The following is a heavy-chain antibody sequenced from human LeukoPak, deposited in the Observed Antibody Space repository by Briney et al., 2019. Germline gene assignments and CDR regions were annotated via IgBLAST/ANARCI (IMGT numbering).Heavy chain of an antibody. CDR1: GFTFRDYA. J-gene: IGHJ4*02. Sequence: PGGSLRLSCAATGFTFRDYAMSWVRQAPGKGLEWVSGISKDGGTFYTDSVKGRFTISRDNSKNTLYLHMSSLGAADTAIYYCAKEIGAIGRPAVDYWGRGTLVTVSS. V-gene: IGHV3-23*01. CDR3: AKEIGAIGRPAVDY. D-gene: IGHD6-6*01. CDR2: ISKDGGT.